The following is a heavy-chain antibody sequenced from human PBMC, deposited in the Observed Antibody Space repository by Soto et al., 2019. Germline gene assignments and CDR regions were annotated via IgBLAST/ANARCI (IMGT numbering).Heavy chain of an antibody. D-gene: IGHD3-10*02. CDR1: GFTFSSYS. CDR3: ARGVFGYPFNFDY. Sequence: GGSLRLSCEASGFTFSSYSLNWVRQAPGKWLEWVSSISSSSSYIYYADSVKGRFTISRDNAKNSLYLQMNSLRAEDTAVYYCARGVFGYPFNFDYWGQGSLVTVSS. J-gene: IGHJ4*02. CDR2: ISSSSSYI. V-gene: IGHV3-21*01.